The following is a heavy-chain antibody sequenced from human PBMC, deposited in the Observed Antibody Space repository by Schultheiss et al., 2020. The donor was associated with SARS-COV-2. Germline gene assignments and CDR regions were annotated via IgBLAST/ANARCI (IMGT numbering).Heavy chain of an antibody. CDR1: GFTFSSYG. CDR2: ISGSGGST. Sequence: GGSLRLSCAASGFTFSSYGMHWVRQAPGKGLEWVSAISGSGGSTYYADSVKGRFTISRDNSKNTLYLQMISLRAEDTAVYYCAKDRPDILTGVYAPNEIDYLGQGTLVTVSS. CDR3: AKDRPDILTGVYAPNEIDY. J-gene: IGHJ4*02. V-gene: IGHV3-NL1*01. D-gene: IGHD3-9*01.